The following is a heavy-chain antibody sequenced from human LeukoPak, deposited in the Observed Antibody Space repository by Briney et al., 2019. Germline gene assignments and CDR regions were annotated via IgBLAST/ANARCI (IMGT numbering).Heavy chain of an antibody. V-gene: IGHV1-2*02. CDR1: GYTFTGYY. CDR3: ARDPGDSSWYRGNWFDP. Sequence: ASVKVSCKASGYTFTGYYMHWVRQAPGQGLEWMGCINPNSGGTNYAQKFQGRVTMTTDKSISTAYMELSRLRSDDTAVYYCARDPGDSSWYRGNWFDPWGQGTLVIVSS. J-gene: IGHJ5*02. D-gene: IGHD6-13*01. CDR2: INPNSGGT.